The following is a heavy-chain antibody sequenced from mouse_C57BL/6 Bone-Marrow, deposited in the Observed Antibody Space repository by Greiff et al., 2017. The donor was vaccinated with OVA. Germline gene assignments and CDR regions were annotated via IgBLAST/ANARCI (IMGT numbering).Heavy chain of an antibody. J-gene: IGHJ3*01. CDR2: IHPNSGST. V-gene: IGHV1-64*01. D-gene: IGHD2-3*01. CDR3: ARGGWFLGD. Sequence: QVQLQQPGAELVKPGASVKLSCTASGYTFTSYWMHWVKQRPGQGLEWIGMIHPNSGSTNYNEKFKSKATLTVDKSSSPAYMQLSGLTSADSAVYYCARGGWFLGDWGQGTLVTVSA. CDR1: GYTFTSYW.